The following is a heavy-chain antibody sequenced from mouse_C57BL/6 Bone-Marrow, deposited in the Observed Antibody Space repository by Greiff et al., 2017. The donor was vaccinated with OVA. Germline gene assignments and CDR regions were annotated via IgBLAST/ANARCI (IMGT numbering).Heavy chain of an antibody. CDR1: GYTFTSYG. Sequence: QVQLKQSGAELARPGASVKLSCKASGYTFTSYGISWVKQRTGQGLEWIGEIYPRSGNTYYNEKFKGKATLTADKSSSTAYMELRSLTSEDSAVYFCELGDAMDYWGQGTSVTVSS. CDR3: ELGDAMDY. D-gene: IGHD4-1*01. J-gene: IGHJ4*01. CDR2: IYPRSGNT. V-gene: IGHV1-81*01.